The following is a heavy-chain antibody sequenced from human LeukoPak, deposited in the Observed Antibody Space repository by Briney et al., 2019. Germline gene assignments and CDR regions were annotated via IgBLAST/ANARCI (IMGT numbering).Heavy chain of an antibody. J-gene: IGHJ4*02. D-gene: IGHD6-13*01. CDR2: ISSSSSYI. Sequence: PGGSLRLSCAASGFTFSSYSMNWVRQAPGKGLEWVSSISSSSSYIYYADSVKGRFTISRDNAKNSLYLQMNSLRAEDTAVYYCARGPRSYSSSWYDGWYFDYWGQGTLVTVSS. CDR1: GFTFSSYS. CDR3: ARGPRSYSSSWYDGWYFDY. V-gene: IGHV3-21*01.